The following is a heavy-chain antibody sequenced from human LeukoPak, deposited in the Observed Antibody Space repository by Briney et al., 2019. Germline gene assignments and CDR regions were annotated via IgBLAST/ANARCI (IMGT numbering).Heavy chain of an antibody. CDR2: IYNSGST. D-gene: IGHD2-15*01. CDR3: ARDNCSGGSCYRPFDY. Sequence: SETLSLTCTVSGYSISSGYYWGWIRQPPGKGLEWIGYIYNSGSTYYNPSLKSRVTISIDTSKNQFSLKLTSVTAADTAVYYCARDNCSGGSCYRPFDYWGQGTLVTVSS. V-gene: IGHV4-38-2*02. J-gene: IGHJ4*02. CDR1: GYSISSGYY.